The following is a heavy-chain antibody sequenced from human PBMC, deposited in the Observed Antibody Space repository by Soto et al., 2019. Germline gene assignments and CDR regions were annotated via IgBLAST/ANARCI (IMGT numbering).Heavy chain of an antibody. CDR3: AKGGSWPRGNGAFDI. J-gene: IGHJ3*02. CDR2: ISYDGSNK. Sequence: QVQLVESGGGVVQPGRSLRLSCAASGFTFSSYGMHWVRQAPGKGLEWVAVISYDGSNKYYADSVKGRFTISRDNSKNKLYLQMNSLRAEDTAVYYCAKGGSWPRGNGAFDIWGQGTMVTVSS. V-gene: IGHV3-30*18. CDR1: GFTFSSYG. D-gene: IGHD2-15*01.